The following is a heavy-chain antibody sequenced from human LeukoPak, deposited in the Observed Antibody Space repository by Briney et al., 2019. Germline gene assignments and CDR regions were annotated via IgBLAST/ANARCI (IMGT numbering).Heavy chain of an antibody. CDR2: INPNSGGT. CDR3: ARDIGYSSSWDYFDY. CDR1: GYTFTGYY. J-gene: IGHJ4*02. D-gene: IGHD6-13*01. V-gene: IGHV1-2*02. Sequence: ASVKVSCKASGYTFTGYYMHWVRQAPGQGLEWMGWINPNSGGTNYAQKFQGRVTMTRDTSISTAYMELSRLRSDDTAVYCCARDIGYSSSWDYFDYWGQGTLVTVSS.